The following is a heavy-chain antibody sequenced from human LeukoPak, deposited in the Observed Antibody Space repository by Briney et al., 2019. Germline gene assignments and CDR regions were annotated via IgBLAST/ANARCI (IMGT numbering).Heavy chain of an antibody. Sequence: GGSLRLSCAASGFTFSSYGMHWVRQAPGKGLEWVAVISHDGSNKYYADSVKGRITISRDNSKNTLYLHMNSLRAEDTAVYYCAKDKRVYSSGWYYLDYWGQGTLVTVSS. V-gene: IGHV3-30*18. D-gene: IGHD6-19*01. J-gene: IGHJ4*02. CDR1: GFTFSSYG. CDR2: ISHDGSNK. CDR3: AKDKRVYSSGWYYLDY.